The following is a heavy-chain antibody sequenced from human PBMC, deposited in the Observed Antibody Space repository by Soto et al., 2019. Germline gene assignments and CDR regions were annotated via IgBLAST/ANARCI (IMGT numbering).Heavy chain of an antibody. V-gene: IGHV3-48*03. J-gene: IGHJ6*02. CDR1: GFTFSSYE. CDR3: ARDENYDGYSSGSYNYHYGIDV. Sequence: GGSLRLSCAASGFTFSSYEMNWVRQAPGKGLEWDSYISSSGSTIYYADSVKGRFTISRDNAKNSLYLQMNSLRAEDTAVYYCARDENYDGYSSGSYNYHYGIDVWGQGTTVTVSS. CDR2: ISSSGSTI. D-gene: IGHD6-19*01.